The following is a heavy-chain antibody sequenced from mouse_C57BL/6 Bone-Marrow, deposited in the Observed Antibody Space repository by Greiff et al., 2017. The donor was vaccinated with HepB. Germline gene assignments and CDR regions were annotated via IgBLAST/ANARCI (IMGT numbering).Heavy chain of an antibody. Sequence: VQLQQSGAELVRPGASVKLSCTASGFNIKDYYMHWVKQRPEQCLEWIGRIDPDDGDTEYAPKFQGKATMTTDTSSNTAYLQLSSLTSEDTAVYYCTDGNYWYFDVWGTGTTVTVSS. J-gene: IGHJ1*03. D-gene: IGHD2-1*01. CDR2: IDPDDGDT. CDR1: GFNIKDYY. V-gene: IGHV14-1*01. CDR3: TDGNYWYFDV.